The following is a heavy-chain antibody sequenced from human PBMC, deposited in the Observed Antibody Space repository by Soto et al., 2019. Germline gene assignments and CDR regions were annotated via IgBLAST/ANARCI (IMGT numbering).Heavy chain of an antibody. Sequence: SETLSLTCTVSGGSISSYYWSWIRQPPWKGLEWIGYIYYSGSTNYNPSLKSRVTISVDTSKNQFSLKLSSVTATDTAVYYCARSVDTAMASAEYFQHWGQGTLVTVSS. CDR2: IYYSGST. J-gene: IGHJ1*01. V-gene: IGHV4-59*01. CDR1: GGSISSYY. D-gene: IGHD5-18*01. CDR3: ARSVDTAMASAEYFQH.